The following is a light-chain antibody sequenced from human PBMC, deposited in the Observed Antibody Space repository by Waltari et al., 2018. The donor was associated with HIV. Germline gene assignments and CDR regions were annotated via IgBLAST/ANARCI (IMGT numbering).Light chain of an antibody. J-gene: IGLJ1*01. CDR3: SSYTSSSTQV. CDR1: SSDVGGYNY. CDR2: EVS. V-gene: IGLV2-14*01. Sequence: QSALTHPASVSGSPGQSITISCTATSSDVGGYNYFSWYQQHPGKAPKLLIYEVSNRPSGVSNRFSGSKSGNTASLTISGLQAEDEADYYCSSYTSSSTQVFGTGTKVTVL.